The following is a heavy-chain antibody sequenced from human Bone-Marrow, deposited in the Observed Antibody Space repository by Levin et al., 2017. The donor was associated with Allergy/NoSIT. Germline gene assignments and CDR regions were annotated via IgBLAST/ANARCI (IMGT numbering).Heavy chain of an antibody. D-gene: IGHD3-22*01. V-gene: IGHV3-21*01. J-gene: IGHJ4*02. CDR2: ISSSSSYI. CDR3: ARDPGYYDSSGYLDY. Sequence: GESLKISCAASGFTFSSYSMNWVRQAPGKGLEWVSSISSSSSYIYYADSVKGRFTISRDNAKNSLYLQMNSLRAEDTAVYYCARDPGYYDSSGYLDYWGQGTLVTVSS. CDR1: GFTFSSYS.